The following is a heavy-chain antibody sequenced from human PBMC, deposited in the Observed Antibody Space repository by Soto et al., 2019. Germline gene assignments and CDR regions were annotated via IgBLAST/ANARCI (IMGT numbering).Heavy chain of an antibody. V-gene: IGHV1-18*01. Sequence: VASVKVSCKASGYTFTSYGISWVRQAPGQGLEWMGWIIAYNGNTNYAQKLQGRVTMTTDTSTSTAYMELRSLRSDDTAVYYCARDCSSTICYLFTQPKIWLDPWGQGILVTVSS. CDR1: GYTFTSYG. CDR3: ARDCSSTICYLFTQPKIWLDP. J-gene: IGHJ5*02. D-gene: IGHD2-2*01. CDR2: IIAYNGNT.